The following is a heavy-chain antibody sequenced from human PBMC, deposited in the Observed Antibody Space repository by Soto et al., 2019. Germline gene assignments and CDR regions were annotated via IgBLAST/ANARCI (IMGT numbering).Heavy chain of an antibody. Sequence: QVQLVQSGAEVKNPGASVKVPWKASGYTFTSYDINWVRQAPGQGLEWLGWMNHNSGHTGYAQKFQARVPMTRNTSKRTAYMEQSRLRSEDSAVYYCARSRASKGGIDYYYMDLWGKGTTVTVSS. J-gene: IGHJ6*03. CDR2: MNHNSGHT. D-gene: IGHD3-16*01. CDR1: GYTFTSYD. CDR3: ARSRASKGGIDYYYMDL. V-gene: IGHV1-8*01.